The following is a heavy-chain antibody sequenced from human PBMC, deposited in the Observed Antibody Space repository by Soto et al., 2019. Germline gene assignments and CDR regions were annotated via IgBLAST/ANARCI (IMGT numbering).Heavy chain of an antibody. Sequence: PSETLSLTCAVSGGSINSTTYYWGWIRQPPGRGLEWIGTIYYSGTTYYNPSLKSRVTISVDTSENRFSLRLSSVTAADTAVYYCERHGYTSGSYHFDSWGQGTLVTVSS. J-gene: IGHJ4*02. CDR1: GGSINSTTYY. CDR2: IYYSGTT. V-gene: IGHV4-39*01. D-gene: IGHD6-19*01. CDR3: ERHGYTSGSYHFDS.